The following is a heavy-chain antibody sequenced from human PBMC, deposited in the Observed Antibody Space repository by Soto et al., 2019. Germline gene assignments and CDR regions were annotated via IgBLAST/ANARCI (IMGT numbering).Heavy chain of an antibody. V-gene: IGHV3-23*01. D-gene: IGHD2-8*01. J-gene: IGHJ4*01. CDR3: VSWVSAHFDF. CDR2: INANAVDT. Sequence: GTRRLSCVASVFSFGNHGMTWVSQAPGRALEWVSTINANAVDTHYADSVKGRFTISRDNYKRTLSLQTNSLRAEDTAIYYCVSWVSAHFDFWG. CDR1: VFSFGNHG.